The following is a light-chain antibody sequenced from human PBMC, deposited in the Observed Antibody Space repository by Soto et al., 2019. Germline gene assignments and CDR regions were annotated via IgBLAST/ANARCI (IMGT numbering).Light chain of an antibody. CDR3: QQYGKSCT. CDR1: QSVSSSY. Sequence: EIVLTQSPGTLSLSPGERATLSCRASQSVSSSYLAWYQQKPGQAPRLLIYGASSRATGIPDRFSGSGSGTDFTLTISSLEPEDFAVYHCQQYGKSCTFGAGTKVDIK. J-gene: IGKJ3*01. CDR2: GAS. V-gene: IGKV3-20*01.